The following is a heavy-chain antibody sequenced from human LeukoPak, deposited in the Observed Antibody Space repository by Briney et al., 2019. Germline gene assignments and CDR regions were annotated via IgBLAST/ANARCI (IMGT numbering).Heavy chain of an antibody. CDR2: IWYDGSNK. D-gene: IGHD1-26*01. CDR3: ARTVMGATTFDY. CDR1: GFTFSSYG. Sequence: GGSLRLSCAASGFTFSSYGMHWVRQAPGKGLEWVAVIWYDGSNKYYADPVKGRFTISRDNSKNTLYLQMNSLRAEDTAVYYCARTVMGATTFDYWGQGTLVTVSS. J-gene: IGHJ4*02. V-gene: IGHV3-33*01.